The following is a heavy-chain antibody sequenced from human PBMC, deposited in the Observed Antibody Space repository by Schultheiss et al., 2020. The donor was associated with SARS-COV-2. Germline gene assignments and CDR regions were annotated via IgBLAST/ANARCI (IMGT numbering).Heavy chain of an antibody. CDR3: ARDGRYYDSSGYLPFYYYYGMDV. CDR1: GYTFTSYD. Sequence: SVKVSCKASGYTFTSYDINWVRQATGQGLEWMGGIIPIFGTANYAQKFQGRVTITADESTSTAYMELRSLRSDDTAVYYCARDGRYYDSSGYLPFYYYYGMDVWGQGTTVTVSS. D-gene: IGHD3-22*01. CDR2: IIPIFGTA. J-gene: IGHJ6*02. V-gene: IGHV1-69*13.